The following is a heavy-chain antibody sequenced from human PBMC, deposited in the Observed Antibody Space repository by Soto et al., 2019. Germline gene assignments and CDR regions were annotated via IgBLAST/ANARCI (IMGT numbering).Heavy chain of an antibody. CDR2: IRSKAYGGTP. V-gene: IGHV3-49*03. D-gene: IGHD1-1*01. Sequence: GGSLRLSCTASGFAFGDYTMSWFRQAPGKGLEWVGFIRSKAYGGTPEYAASFQGQVTISADKAISTVYLRWNSLKASDTAMYFCTRQMIQPQMRYNMDVWGQGTTVTVSS. CDR1: GFAFGDYT. CDR3: TRQMIQPQMRYNMDV. J-gene: IGHJ6*02.